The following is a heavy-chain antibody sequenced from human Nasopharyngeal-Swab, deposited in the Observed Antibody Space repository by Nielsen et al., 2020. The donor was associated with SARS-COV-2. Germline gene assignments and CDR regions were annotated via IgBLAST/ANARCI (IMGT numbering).Heavy chain of an antibody. D-gene: IGHD3-3*01. Sequence: SETLSLTCAVSGGSLSKYYWSWIRQPPGKGLEWIGEVNHLGDTNYNPSLRRRLTISVDTSRNQFSLNLTSVTAADTALYYCATSYYNFWSDYYKLVSWTQGTLVTVSS. CDR3: ATSYYNFWSDYYKLVS. CDR1: GGSLSKYY. J-gene: IGHJ5*02. CDR2: VNHLGDT. V-gene: IGHV4-34*08.